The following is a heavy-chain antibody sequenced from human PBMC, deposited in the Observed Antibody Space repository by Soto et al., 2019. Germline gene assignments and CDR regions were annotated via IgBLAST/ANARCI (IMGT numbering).Heavy chain of an antibody. CDR1: GFSLSTSGVG. D-gene: IGHD2-15*01. CDR3: AHRRLRGFCSGGSCYSLFSP. CDR2: IYWDDDK. J-gene: IGHJ5*02. Sequence: SGPTLVNPTQTLTLTCTFSGFSLSTSGVGVGWIRQPPGKALEWLALIYWDDDKRYSPSLKSRLTITKDTSKNQVVLTMTNMDPVDTATYYCAHRRLRGFCSGGSCYSLFSPWGQGTLVTVSS. V-gene: IGHV2-5*02.